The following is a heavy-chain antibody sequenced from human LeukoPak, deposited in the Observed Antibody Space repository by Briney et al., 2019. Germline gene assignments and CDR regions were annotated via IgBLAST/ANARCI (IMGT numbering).Heavy chain of an antibody. D-gene: IGHD6-13*01. CDR3: AKDGIAAATKVGGDY. Sequence: GGSLRLSCAASGFPFSSYSMNWVRQAPGKGLEWVSYISSSSLTIHYADSVEGRFTVSRDNAKNSVFLQMNSLRAEDTAVYYCAKDGIAAATKVGGDYWGQGTLVTVSS. V-gene: IGHV3-48*04. CDR1: GFPFSSYS. CDR2: ISSSSLTI. J-gene: IGHJ4*02.